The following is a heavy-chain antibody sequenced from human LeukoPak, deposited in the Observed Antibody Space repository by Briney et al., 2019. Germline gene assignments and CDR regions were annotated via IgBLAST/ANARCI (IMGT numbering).Heavy chain of an antibody. CDR2: INPSGGST. Sequence: ASVKVSCKASGYTFTSYYMHWVRQAPGQGLEWMGIINPSGGSTSYAQKLQGRVTMTRDRSTSTVYMELSSLRSEDTAVYYCANRRGVAVTAIRSLYFDYWGQGTLVSVSS. D-gene: IGHD2-21*02. CDR3: ANRRGVAVTAIRSLYFDY. V-gene: IGHV1-46*04. CDR1: GYTFTSYY. J-gene: IGHJ4*02.